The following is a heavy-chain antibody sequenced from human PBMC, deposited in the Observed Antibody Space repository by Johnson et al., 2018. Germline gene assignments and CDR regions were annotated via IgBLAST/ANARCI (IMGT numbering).Heavy chain of an antibody. CDR1: GVSISGFH. CDR3: ARPPTYSASWYFDF. J-gene: IGHJ4*02. D-gene: IGHD6-13*01. Sequence: QVQLQESGPGLVKASETLSLTCTVSGVSISGFHWSWIRQPPGKGLEWIGYVHYNGSTNYNLSLESRVSISVDTSNNQFSLALSSVTAADTAVYYCARPPTYSASWYFDFWGQGSLVTVSS. CDR2: VHYNGST. V-gene: IGHV4-59*01.